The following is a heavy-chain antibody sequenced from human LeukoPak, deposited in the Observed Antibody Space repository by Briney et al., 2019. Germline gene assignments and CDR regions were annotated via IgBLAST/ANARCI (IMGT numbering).Heavy chain of an antibody. J-gene: IGHJ4*02. Sequence: GGSLRLSCAASGFTFSSYAMHWVRQAPGKGLEWVAVISYDGSNKYCADSVKGRFTISRDNSKNTLYLQMNSLRAEDTAVYYCARARDSGYDRSPFDYWGQGTLVTVSS. CDR2: ISYDGSNK. V-gene: IGHV3-30-3*01. CDR3: ARARDSGYDRSPFDY. D-gene: IGHD5-12*01. CDR1: GFTFSSYA.